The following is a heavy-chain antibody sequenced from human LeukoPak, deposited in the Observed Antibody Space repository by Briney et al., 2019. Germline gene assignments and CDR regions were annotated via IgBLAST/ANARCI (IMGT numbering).Heavy chain of an antibody. CDR1: GFTFSSYW. D-gene: IGHD3-22*01. CDR3: ARYNSGHLDY. J-gene: IGHJ4*02. V-gene: IGHV3-74*01. CDR2: ISSDGSST. Sequence: PGGSLRLSCAASGFTFSSYWMHWVRQGPGKGLVWVSRISSDGSSTIYADSLKGRFTISRDSAENTLYLQMNSLRAEDTAVYYCARYNSGHLDYWGRGTLVTVSS.